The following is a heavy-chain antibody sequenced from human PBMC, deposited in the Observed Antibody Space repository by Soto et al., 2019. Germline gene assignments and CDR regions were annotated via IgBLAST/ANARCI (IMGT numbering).Heavy chain of an antibody. CDR3: ARLQAAAGDNDLTFDY. CDR2: IYPGDSDT. J-gene: IGHJ4*02. D-gene: IGHD6-13*01. CDR1: GYRFNSYW. Sequence: GESLKISCEGSGYRFNSYWIAWVRQMPGKGLEWMGIIYPGDSDTKYSPSFQGQVAISVDRSISAAYLQWNSLKASDTAMYYCARLQAAAGDNDLTFDYWGQGTLVTVSS. V-gene: IGHV5-51*01.